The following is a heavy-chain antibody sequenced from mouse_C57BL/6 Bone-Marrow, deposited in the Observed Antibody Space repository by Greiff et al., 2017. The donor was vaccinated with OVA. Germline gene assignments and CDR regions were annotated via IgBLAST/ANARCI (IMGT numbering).Heavy chain of an antibody. J-gene: IGHJ2*01. V-gene: IGHV1-85*01. CDR2: IYPRDGST. Sequence: QVQLQQSGPELVKPGASVKLSCKASGYTFTSYDINWVKQRPGQGLEWIGWIYPRDGSTKYNEKFKGKATLTVDTSSSTAYMELHSLTSEDSAVYFGARGGDYDPYYFDYWGQGTTLTVSS. CDR1: GYTFTSYD. CDR3: ARGGDYDPYYFDY. D-gene: IGHD2-4*01.